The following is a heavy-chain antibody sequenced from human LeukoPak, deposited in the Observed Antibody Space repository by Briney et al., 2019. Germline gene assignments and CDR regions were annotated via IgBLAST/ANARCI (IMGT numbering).Heavy chain of an antibody. J-gene: IGHJ4*02. CDR1: GFTFSSHS. CDR2: ISSSSSYI. D-gene: IGHD3-3*01. CDR3: ARDHPYDFWSGYHGDYFDY. V-gene: IGHV3-21*01. Sequence: PGGSLRLSCAASGFTFSSHSMNWVRQAAGKGLEWVSSISSSSSYIYYADSVKGRFTISRDNAKNSLYLQMNSLRAEDTAVYYCARDHPYDFWSGYHGDYFDYWGQGTLVTVSS.